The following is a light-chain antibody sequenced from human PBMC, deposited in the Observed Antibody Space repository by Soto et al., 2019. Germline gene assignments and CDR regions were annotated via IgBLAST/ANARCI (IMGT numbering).Light chain of an antibody. V-gene: IGKV3-20*01. Sequence: TVLTQSPGTVSLSPGERATLSCRTSQSVGDNFLAWYQQRPGQPPRLLIYGVFNRAAGIPARFSGSGSGTDFTLTISGLEPEDSAVYYCQHYDGSPRTVGQGTKVEIK. CDR1: QSVGDNF. CDR3: QHYDGSPRT. CDR2: GVF. J-gene: IGKJ2*01.